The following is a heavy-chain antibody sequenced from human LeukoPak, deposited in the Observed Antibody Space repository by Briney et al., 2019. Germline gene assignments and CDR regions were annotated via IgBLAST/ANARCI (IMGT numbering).Heavy chain of an antibody. CDR2: VYYSGSGGNT. Sequence: PSETLSLTCTVSGGSSGYNYWSWLRQPPGKGLEWIGYVYYSGSGGNTNYNPSLKSRVSILIDTSKNQFSLKLSSVTAADTAVYYCAREVALAGHTDYWGQGILVTVSS. V-gene: IGHV4-59*12. CDR3: AREVALAGHTDY. D-gene: IGHD6-19*01. CDR1: GGSSGYNY. J-gene: IGHJ4*02.